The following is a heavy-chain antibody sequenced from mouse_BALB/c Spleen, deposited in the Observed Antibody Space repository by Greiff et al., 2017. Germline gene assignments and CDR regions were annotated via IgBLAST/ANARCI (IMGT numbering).Heavy chain of an antibody. CDR1: GFAFSSYD. D-gene: IGHD2-4*01. V-gene: IGHV5-12-1*01. Sequence: DVMLVESGGGLVKPGGSLKLSCAASGFAFSSYDMSWVRQTPEKRLEWVAYISSGGGSTYYPDTVKGRFTISRDNAKNTLYLQMSSLKSEDTAMYYCARHRGLRWGQGTLVTVSA. J-gene: IGHJ3*02. CDR2: ISSGGGST. CDR3: ARHRGLR.